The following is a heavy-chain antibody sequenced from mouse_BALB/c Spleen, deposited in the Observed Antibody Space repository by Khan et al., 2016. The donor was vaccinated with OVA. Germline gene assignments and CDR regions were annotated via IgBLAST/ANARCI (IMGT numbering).Heavy chain of an antibody. V-gene: IGHV3-2*02. CDR2: ISYSGST. Sequence: EVQLVESGPGLVKPSQSLSLTCTVTGYSITSGYGWNWIRQFPGNKLEWMGYISYSGSTNYNPSLKSRLSITRDTSKNQFFLQLNSVTTEDTATYYCARTARIKYWGQGTTLTGSS. CDR1: GYSITSGYG. J-gene: IGHJ2*01. CDR3: ARTARIKY. D-gene: IGHD1-2*01.